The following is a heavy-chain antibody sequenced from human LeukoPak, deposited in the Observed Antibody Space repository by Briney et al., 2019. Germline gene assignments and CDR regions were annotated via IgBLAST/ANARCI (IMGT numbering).Heavy chain of an antibody. CDR1: GYSISSGYY. CDR3: ARRAPFTYYDSSGYLDY. D-gene: IGHD3-22*01. CDR2: INHSGST. J-gene: IGHJ4*02. V-gene: IGHV4-38-2*02. Sequence: PSETLSLTCTVSGYSISSGYYWGWIRQPPGKGLEWIGEINHSGSTNYNPSLKSRVTISLDTSKNQFSLKLSSVTAADTAVYYCARRAPFTYYDSSGYLDYWGQGTLVTVSS.